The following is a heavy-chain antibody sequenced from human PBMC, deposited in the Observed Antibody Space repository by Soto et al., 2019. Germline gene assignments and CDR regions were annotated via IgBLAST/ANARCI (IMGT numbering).Heavy chain of an antibody. CDR3: ARGDSTGSPTGWFDT. V-gene: IGHV1-18*04. J-gene: IGHJ5*02. Sequence: QVQLVQSGAEVKKPGASVQVSCKASGYTFTRYSINWVRQAPGQGLEWVGWISSYNGDTKYAQKFQGRVTLTTDTSTTTTYMDLRSMPSADPAVYFCARGDSTGSPTGWFDTWGQGTLVTVSS. CDR1: GYTFTRYS. D-gene: IGHD6-19*01. CDR2: ISSYNGDT.